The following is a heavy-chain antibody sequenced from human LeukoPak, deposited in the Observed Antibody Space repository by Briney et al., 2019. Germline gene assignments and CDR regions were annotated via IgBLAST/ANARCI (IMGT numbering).Heavy chain of an antibody. J-gene: IGHJ4*02. CDR1: DYTFTSYG. CDR3: ARGTYCSGGTCYSQYYDY. Sequence: ASVKVSCKASDYTFTSYGISWVRQTPGQGLEWMGWVSTYNGNTNYAQKLQGRVTMTTDTSTSTAYMELRSLRSDDTAVYYCARGTYCSGGTCYSQYYDYWGQGTLVIVSS. V-gene: IGHV1-18*01. CDR2: VSTYNGNT. D-gene: IGHD2-15*01.